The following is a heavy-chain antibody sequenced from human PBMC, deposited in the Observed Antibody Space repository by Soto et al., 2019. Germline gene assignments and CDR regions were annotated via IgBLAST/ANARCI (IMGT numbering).Heavy chain of an antibody. V-gene: IGHV1-3*01. Sequence: QVQLVQSGAEVKKPGASVKVSCKASGYTFTTYALHWVRQAPGQRPEWMGWINPASGHTKYSKKFQDRVTITRDTSASTGYMEVSSLRSEDTAVYYCGRSVVGDTGAILYNAMDVWGQGTPVTVSS. D-gene: IGHD1-26*01. CDR3: GRSVVGDTGAILYNAMDV. CDR1: GYTFTTYA. J-gene: IGHJ6*02. CDR2: INPASGHT.